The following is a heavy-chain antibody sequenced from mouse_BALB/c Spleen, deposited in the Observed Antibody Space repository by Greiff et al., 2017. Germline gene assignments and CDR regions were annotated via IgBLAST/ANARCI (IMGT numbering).Heavy chain of an antibody. D-gene: IGHD2-1*01. CDR1: GYSITSGYY. V-gene: IGHV3-6*02. CDR3: AIIYYGNSYAMDY. CDR2: ISYDGSN. J-gene: IGHJ4*01. Sequence: EVHLVESGPGLVKPSQSLSLTCSVTGYSITSGYYWNWIRQFPGNKLEWMGYISYDGSNNYNPSLKNRISITRDTSKNQFFLKLNSVTTEDTATYYCAIIYYGNSYAMDYWGQGTSVTVSS.